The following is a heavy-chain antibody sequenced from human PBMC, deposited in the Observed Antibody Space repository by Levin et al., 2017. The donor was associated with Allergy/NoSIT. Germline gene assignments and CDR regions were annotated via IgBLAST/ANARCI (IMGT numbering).Heavy chain of an antibody. CDR1: GYTFAGDF. CDR2: VNPKSGGR. V-gene: IGHV1-2*02. D-gene: IGHD3-16*01. Sequence: ASVKVSCKASGYTFAGDFIHWVRQAPGQGLEWLGWVNPKSGGRNYAQKFQGRVTVTSDSSINTAYIQLSRLISDDTAVYYCARGPPYYYYMDVWGNGTTVTVSS. J-gene: IGHJ6*03. CDR3: ARGPPYYYYMDV.